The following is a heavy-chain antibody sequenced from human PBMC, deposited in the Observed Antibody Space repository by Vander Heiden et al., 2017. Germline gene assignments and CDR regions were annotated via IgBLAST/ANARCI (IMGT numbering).Heavy chain of an antibody. CDR1: GFTFSDYY. J-gene: IGHJ4*02. D-gene: IGHD5-12*01. Sequence: QVQMVESGGGLVKAGGYLRLSCTAYGFTFSDYYMSWIRQAPGEGLECISYITGSGTYTNYADSVKGRFTISRDNAKNSLYLQMNSLRAEDTAVYYCARESGGIDFWGQGTLVTVSS. CDR3: ARESGGIDF. CDR2: ITGSGTYT. V-gene: IGHV3-11*06.